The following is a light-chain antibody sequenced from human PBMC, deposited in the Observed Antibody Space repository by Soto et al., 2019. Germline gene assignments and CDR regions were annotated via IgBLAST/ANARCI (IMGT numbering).Light chain of an antibody. Sequence: DIQMTHSPSFLSASVGDRVTITCRASQFIDRWLAWYQQKPGKAPQYLIFDASSLYGGVPLRFSGSGSGREFTLTITSLQPDDSATYYCLQYSGSSYTFGQGTKVDIK. CDR2: DAS. V-gene: IGKV1-5*01. CDR1: QFIDRW. CDR3: LQYSGSSYT. J-gene: IGKJ2*01.